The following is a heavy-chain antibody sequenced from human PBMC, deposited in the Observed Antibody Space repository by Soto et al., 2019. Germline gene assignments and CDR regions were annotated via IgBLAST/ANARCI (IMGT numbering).Heavy chain of an antibody. J-gene: IGHJ6*02. CDR3: SRERRYGSGIYRAGSYYYYGMDV. CDR1: GGTFSSYA. D-gene: IGHD3-10*01. Sequence: QVQLVQSGAEVKKPGSSVKVSCKASGGTFSSYAISWVRQAPGQGLEWMGGIIPIFGTANYAQKFQGRVTITADKATSTAYMELSSLRSEDTAVDYCSRERRYGSGIYRAGSYYYYGMDVWGQGTTVTVSS. CDR2: IIPIFGTA. V-gene: IGHV1-69*06.